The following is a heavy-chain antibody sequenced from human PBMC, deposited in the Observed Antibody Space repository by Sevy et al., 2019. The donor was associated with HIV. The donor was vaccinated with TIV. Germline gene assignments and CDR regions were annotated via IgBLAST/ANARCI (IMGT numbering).Heavy chain of an antibody. D-gene: IGHD2-2*01. V-gene: IGHV3-48*01. Sequence: GGSLRLSCTVSGFIFSRYSMNWVRQAPGKGLEWISYTSGNSGAIYYPDSVKGRFTVSRDNANNALFLQMNSLRAEDTAVYYCTRVSRGTDDDYWGQGTLVTVSS. CDR2: TSGNSGAI. CDR3: TRVSRGTDDDY. CDR1: GFIFSRYS. J-gene: IGHJ4*02.